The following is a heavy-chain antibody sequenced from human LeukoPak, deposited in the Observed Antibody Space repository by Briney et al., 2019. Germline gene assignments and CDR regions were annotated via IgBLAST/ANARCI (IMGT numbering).Heavy chain of an antibody. CDR3: AKIFVPAAIDNWFDP. CDR2: ISYDGSNK. Sequence: GGSLRLSCAASGFTFSSYGMHWVRQAPGKGLEWVAVISYDGSNKYYADSVKGRFTISRDNSKNTLYLQMNRLRAEDTAVYYCAKIFVPAAIDNWFDPWGQGTLVTVSS. J-gene: IGHJ5*02. D-gene: IGHD2-2*02. CDR1: GFTFSSYG. V-gene: IGHV3-30*18.